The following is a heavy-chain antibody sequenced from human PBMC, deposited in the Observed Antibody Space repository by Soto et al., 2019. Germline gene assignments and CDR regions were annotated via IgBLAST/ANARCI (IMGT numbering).Heavy chain of an antibody. CDR2: MSWNNDNI. D-gene: IGHD6-19*01. J-gene: IGHJ4*02. CDR3: VKGLGFGSGWYRGFDY. CDR1: GFMFDDYA. V-gene: IGHV3-9*01. Sequence: EVQLVESGGGLVQPGRSLRLSCAASGFMFDDYAMHWVRQAPGKGLEWVSGMSWNNDNIGYADPVKGRFTISRDNARNSLYLQMNSLRNEDTALYYCVKGLGFGSGWYRGFDYWGQGTVVSVSS.